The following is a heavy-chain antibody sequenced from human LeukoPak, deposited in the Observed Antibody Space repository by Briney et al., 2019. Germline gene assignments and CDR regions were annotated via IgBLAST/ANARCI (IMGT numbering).Heavy chain of an antibody. D-gene: IGHD6-6*01. Sequence: GGSLRLSCAASGFTFGSCAMSWVRQAPGKGLEWVSAISGSGGSTYYADSVKGRFTISRDNSKNTLYLQMNSLRAEDTAVYYCAKDLLIAARPLYYFDYWGQGTLVTVSS. CDR2: ISGSGGST. J-gene: IGHJ4*02. CDR1: GFTFGSCA. V-gene: IGHV3-23*01. CDR3: AKDLLIAARPLYYFDY.